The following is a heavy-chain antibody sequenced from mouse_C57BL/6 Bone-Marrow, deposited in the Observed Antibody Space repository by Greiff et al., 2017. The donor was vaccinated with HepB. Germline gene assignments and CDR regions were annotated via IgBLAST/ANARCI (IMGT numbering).Heavy chain of an antibody. CDR2: INSDGGST. V-gene: IGHV5-2*01. Sequence: EVKLMESGGGLVQPGESLKLSCESNEYEFPSHDMSWVRKTPEKRLELVAAINSDGGSTYYPDTMERRFIISRDNTKKTLYLQMRSLRSEDTSLYYCASLYYYGSFDYWGQGTTLTVSS. CDR3: ASLYYYGSFDY. D-gene: IGHD1-1*01. CDR1: EYEFPSHD. J-gene: IGHJ2*01.